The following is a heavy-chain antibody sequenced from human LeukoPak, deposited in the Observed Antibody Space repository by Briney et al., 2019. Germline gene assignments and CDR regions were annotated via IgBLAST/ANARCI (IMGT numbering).Heavy chain of an antibody. D-gene: IGHD5-18*01. V-gene: IGHV4-30-2*01. Sequence: SETLSLTCAVSGGSISSGGYSWSWIRQPPGKGLEWIGYIYHSGSTYYNPSLKSRVTISVDRSKNQFSLKLSSVTAADTAVYYCASVDTAMALDYWGQGTLVTVSP. CDR3: ASVDTAMALDY. CDR1: GGSISSGGYS. J-gene: IGHJ4*02. CDR2: IYHSGST.